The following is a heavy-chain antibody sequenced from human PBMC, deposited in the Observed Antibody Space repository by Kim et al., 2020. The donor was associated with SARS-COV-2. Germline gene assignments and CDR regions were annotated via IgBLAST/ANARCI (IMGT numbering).Heavy chain of an antibody. CDR3: ARINYYDSSGTFDY. V-gene: IGHV1-69*13. CDR1: GGTFSSYA. D-gene: IGHD3-22*01. J-gene: IGHJ4*02. Sequence: SVKVSCKASGGTFSSYAISWVRQAPGQGLEWMGGIIPIFGTANYAQKFQGRVTITADESTSTAYMELSSLRSEDTAVYYCARINYYDSSGTFDYWGQGTLVTVSS. CDR2: IIPIFGTA.